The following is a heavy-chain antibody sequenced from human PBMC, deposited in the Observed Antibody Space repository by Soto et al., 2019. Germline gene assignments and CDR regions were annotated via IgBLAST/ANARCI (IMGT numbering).Heavy chain of an antibody. J-gene: IGHJ3*02. CDR1: GFTFSSYW. CDR2: IKQDGSEK. CDR3: ARVQSSTVLGRSDDAFDI. V-gene: IGHV3-7*01. D-gene: IGHD1-1*01. Sequence: GGSLRLSCAASGFTFSSYWMSWVRQAPGKGLEWVASIKQDGSEKYYVDSVKGRFTISRDNAKNSLYLQMNSLRAEDTAVYYCARVQSSTVLGRSDDAFDIWGQGTMVTVSS.